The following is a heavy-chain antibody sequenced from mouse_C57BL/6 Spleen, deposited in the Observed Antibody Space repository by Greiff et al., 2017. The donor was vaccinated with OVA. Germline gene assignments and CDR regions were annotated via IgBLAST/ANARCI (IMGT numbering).Heavy chain of an antibody. CDR1: GYTFTSYW. Sequence: QVQLQQPGAELVKPGASVKVSCKASGYTFTSYWMHWVKQRPGQGLEWIGRIHPSDSDTNYNQKFKGKATLTVDKSSSTAYMQLSSLTSADSAVYYCAIVYGSRYAMDYWGQGTSVTVSS. CDR2: IHPSDSDT. CDR3: AIVYGSRYAMDY. V-gene: IGHV1-74*01. J-gene: IGHJ4*01. D-gene: IGHD1-1*01.